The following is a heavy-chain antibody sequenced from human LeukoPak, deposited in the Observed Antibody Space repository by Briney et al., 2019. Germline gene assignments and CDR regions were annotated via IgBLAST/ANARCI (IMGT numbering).Heavy chain of an antibody. J-gene: IGHJ3*02. CDR3: ATPYCSSLSCLDVFNM. V-gene: IGHV4-31*03. Sequence: TLSLTCNVSGVSVSDGRYYWTWIRHHPARGLEWIGYKYYSGSAKYNPSLKSRLTISIDTPKNQFSLQLSSVTAADTATYYCATPYCSSLSCLDVFNMWGQGSRVTVSS. D-gene: IGHD2-2*01. CDR1: GVSVSDGRYY. CDR2: KYYSGSA.